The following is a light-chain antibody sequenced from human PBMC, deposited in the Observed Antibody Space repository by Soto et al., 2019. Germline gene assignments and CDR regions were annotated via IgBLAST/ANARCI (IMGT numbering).Light chain of an antibody. V-gene: IGLV2-14*01. CDR3: SSYTTTSTQV. CDR2: EVS. CDR1: SSDVGGYDY. J-gene: IGLJ2*01. Sequence: SCTGTSSDVGGYDYVSWYQHHPGKAPKLMIYEVSNRPSGISNRFSGSKSGNTASLTISGLQAEDEADYYCSSYTTTSTQVFGGGTKLTVL.